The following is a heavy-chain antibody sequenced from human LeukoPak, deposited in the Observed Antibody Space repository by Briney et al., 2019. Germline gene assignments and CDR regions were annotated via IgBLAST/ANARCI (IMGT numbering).Heavy chain of an antibody. CDR2: ISYDGSNK. D-gene: IGHD2-2*01. J-gene: IGHJ4*02. Sequence: GGSLRLSCAASGFTFSSYVMHWVRQAPGKGLEWVAIISYDGSNKYYADSVKGRFTISRDNSKNTLYLQMNSLRAEDTAVYYCARKRSVVVPAPFDYWGQGTLVTVSS. CDR3: ARKRSVVVPAPFDY. CDR1: GFTFSSYV. V-gene: IGHV3-30*04.